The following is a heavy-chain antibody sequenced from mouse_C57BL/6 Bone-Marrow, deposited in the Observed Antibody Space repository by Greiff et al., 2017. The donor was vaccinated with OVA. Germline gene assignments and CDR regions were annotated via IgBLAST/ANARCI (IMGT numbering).Heavy chain of an antibody. CDR1: GYSITSGYY. V-gene: IGHV3-6*01. Sequence: DVQLQESGPGLVKPSQSLSLTCSVTGYSITSGYYWNWIRQFPGNKLEWMGYISYDGSNNYNPSLKNRNSITRDTSKNQFFLKLNSVTTEDTATYYCARLWYWGQGTLVTVSA. D-gene: IGHD1-1*02. J-gene: IGHJ3*01. CDR2: ISYDGSN. CDR3: ARLWY.